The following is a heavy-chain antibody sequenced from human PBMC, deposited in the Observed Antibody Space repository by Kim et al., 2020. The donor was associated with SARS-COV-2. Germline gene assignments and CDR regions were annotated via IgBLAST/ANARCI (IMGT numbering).Heavy chain of an antibody. V-gene: IGHV3-23*01. J-gene: IGHJ4*02. CDR2: ISGSGGST. D-gene: IGHD6-19*01. CDR3: AKDRSHARIAVAGTGRGTIFDY. CDR1: GFTFSSYA. Sequence: GGSLRLSCAASGFTFSSYAMSWVRQAPGKGLEWVSAISGSGGSTYYADSVKGRFTISRDNSKNTLYLQMNSLRAEDTAVYYCAKDRSHARIAVAGTGRGTIFDYWGQGTLVTVSS.